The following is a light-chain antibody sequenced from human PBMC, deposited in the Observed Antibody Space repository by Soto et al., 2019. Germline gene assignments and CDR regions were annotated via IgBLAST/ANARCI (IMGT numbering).Light chain of an antibody. CDR2: GAS. V-gene: IGKV3-15*01. CDR3: QQYNNWPPLT. CDR1: QRVSGK. Sequence: EIVMTQSPATLSVSPGERATLSCRASQRVSGKLAWYQQKPGQAPRLLIYGASTRATDIPARFSGSGSGTEFTLTISSLQSEDFAVYYCQQYNNWPPLTFGGGTKVEI. J-gene: IGKJ4*01.